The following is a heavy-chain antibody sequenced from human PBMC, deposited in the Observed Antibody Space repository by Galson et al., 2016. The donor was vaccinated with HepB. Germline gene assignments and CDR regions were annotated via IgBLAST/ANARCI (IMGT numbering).Heavy chain of an antibody. Sequence: PALVKPTQTLTLTCTFSGFSLSTSGVGVGWIRQPSGQGLEWLGIIYWDDDSRYSSSLKSRLTITKDTSKNQVVLTMTNVGPVDTATYYCAHSRYYVSGSLDYWGQGTLVTVSS. D-gene: IGHD3-10*01. V-gene: IGHV2-5*02. CDR3: AHSRYYVSGSLDY. CDR1: GFSLSTSGVG. CDR2: IYWDDDS. J-gene: IGHJ4*02.